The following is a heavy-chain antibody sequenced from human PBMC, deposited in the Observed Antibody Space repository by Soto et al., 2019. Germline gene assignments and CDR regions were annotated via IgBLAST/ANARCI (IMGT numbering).Heavy chain of an antibody. CDR1: GFTFSSYS. J-gene: IGHJ4*02. CDR3: ARDQPGYSYGYGLGY. Sequence: PGGSLRLSCAASGFTFSSYSMNWVRQAPGKGLEWVSSISSSSSYIYYADSVKGRFTFSRDNAKNSLYLQMNSLRAEDTAVYYCARDQPGYSYGYGLGYWAPGTLVTVSS. V-gene: IGHV3-21*01. CDR2: ISSSSSYI. D-gene: IGHD5-18*01.